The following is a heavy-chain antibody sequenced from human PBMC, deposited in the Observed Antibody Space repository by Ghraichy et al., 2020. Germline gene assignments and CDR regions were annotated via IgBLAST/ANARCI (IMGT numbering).Heavy chain of an antibody. V-gene: IGHV3-7*01. D-gene: IGHD6-19*01. CDR3: ARDSSGWYEIDAFDI. CDR2: IKQDGSEK. Sequence: GGSLRLSCAASGFTFSSYWMSWVRQAPGKGLEWVANIKQDGSEKYYVDSVKGRFTISRDNAKNSLYLQMNSLRAEDTAVYYCARDSSGWYEIDAFDIWGQGTMVTVSS. CDR1: GFTFSSYW. J-gene: IGHJ3*02.